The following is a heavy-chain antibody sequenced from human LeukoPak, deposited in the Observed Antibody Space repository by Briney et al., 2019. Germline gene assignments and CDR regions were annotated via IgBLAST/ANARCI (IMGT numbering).Heavy chain of an antibody. J-gene: IGHJ6*03. CDR2: INPYGGST. Sequence: ASVKVSCKASGYTFTSYGISWVRQAPGQGLEWMGWINPYGGSTNYAQKFQGRVTMTRDTSTSTAYMELRSLRSEDTAVYYWARSGYSNYDYYMDVWGKATTVTASS. CDR3: ARSGYSNYDYYMDV. D-gene: IGHD6-25*01. V-gene: IGHV1-18*01. CDR1: GYTFTSYG.